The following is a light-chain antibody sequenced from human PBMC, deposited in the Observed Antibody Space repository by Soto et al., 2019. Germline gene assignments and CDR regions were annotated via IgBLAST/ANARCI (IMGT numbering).Light chain of an antibody. CDR2: DVS. J-gene: IGLJ1*01. V-gene: IGLV2-14*03. CDR1: SSDVGSYNY. Sequence: QSALTQPASLSGSPGQSIAISCTGTSSDVGSYNYVSWYQHHPGKAPKVMIYDVSSRPSGVSNRFSGSKSGNTASLTISGLQAEDEADYYCISYTTISTYVFGTGTTVTVL. CDR3: ISYTTISTYV.